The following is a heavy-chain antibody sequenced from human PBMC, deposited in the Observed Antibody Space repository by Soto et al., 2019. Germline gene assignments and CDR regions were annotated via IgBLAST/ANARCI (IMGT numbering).Heavy chain of an antibody. J-gene: IGHJ4*02. CDR1: GGTFSSYA. D-gene: IGHD6-6*01. V-gene: IGHV1-69*12. CDR3: ARLVDVYSSSPQTDY. CDR2: IIPIFGTA. Sequence: QVQLVQSGAEVKKPGSSVKVSCKASGGTFSSYAISWVRQAPGQGLEWMGGIIPIFGTANYAQKFQGRVTIXXDXSXXTAYMELSSLRSEDTAVYYCARLVDVYSSSPQTDYWGQGTLVTVSS.